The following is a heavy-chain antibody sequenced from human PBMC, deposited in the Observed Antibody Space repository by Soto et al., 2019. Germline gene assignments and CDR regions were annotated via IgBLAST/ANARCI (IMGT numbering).Heavy chain of an antibody. CDR1: GFTFSSYS. J-gene: IGHJ4*02. CDR2: ISSSSSYI. Sequence: EVQLVESGGGLVKPGGSLRLSCAASGFTFSSYSMNWVRQAPGKGLEWVSSISSSSSYIYYADSVKGRFTISRDNAKNSLYLQMNSLRAEDTAVYYCARGLYYYDSSGYYYYFDYWGQGTLVTVSS. CDR3: ARGLYYYDSSGYYYYFDY. D-gene: IGHD3-22*01. V-gene: IGHV3-21*01.